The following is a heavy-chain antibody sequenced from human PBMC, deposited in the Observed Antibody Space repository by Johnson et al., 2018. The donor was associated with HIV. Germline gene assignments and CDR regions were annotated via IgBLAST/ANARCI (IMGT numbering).Heavy chain of an antibody. CDR2: ISYDGSNK. CDR1: GFTFSSFA. V-gene: IGHV3-30-3*01. J-gene: IGHJ3*02. D-gene: IGHD3-9*01. CDR3: AREEGTDILTRGDAFDI. Sequence: VQLVESGGGVVQPGRSLRLSCAASGFTFSSFAMHWVRQAPGKGLEWVAVISYDGSNKYYADSVKGRFTMSRDNAKKSLYLQMNSLGAEDTAVYYCAREEGTDILTRGDAFDIWGQGTVVTVSS.